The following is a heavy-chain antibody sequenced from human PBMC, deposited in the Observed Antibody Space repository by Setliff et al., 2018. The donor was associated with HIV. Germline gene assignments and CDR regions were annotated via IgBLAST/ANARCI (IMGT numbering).Heavy chain of an antibody. V-gene: IGHV4-34*01. J-gene: IGHJ4*02. CDR2: VTHSGRT. Sequence: SETLSLTCAVYGGSFSGYYWSWIRQPPGKGLEWIGEVTHSGRTNYNPSLESRVATSVDTSKKQFSLRLTSVTAADTAVYYCARGVRDNSGWSSYYFDYWGQGTLVTVSS. CDR3: ARGVRDNSGWSSYYFDY. CDR1: GGSFSGYY. D-gene: IGHD6-19*01.